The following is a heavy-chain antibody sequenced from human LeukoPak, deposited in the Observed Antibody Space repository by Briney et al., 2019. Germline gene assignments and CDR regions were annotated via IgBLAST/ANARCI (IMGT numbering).Heavy chain of an antibody. J-gene: IGHJ4*02. CDR3: ARAPDLYDSSGYLAY. Sequence: SVKVSCKASGGTFSSYAISWVRQAPGQGLEWMGRIIPIFGIANYAQKFQGRVTITADKSTSTACMELSSLRSEDTAVYYCARAPDLYDSSGYLAYWGQGTLVTVSS. CDR2: IIPIFGIA. CDR1: GGTFSSYA. D-gene: IGHD3-22*01. V-gene: IGHV1-69*04.